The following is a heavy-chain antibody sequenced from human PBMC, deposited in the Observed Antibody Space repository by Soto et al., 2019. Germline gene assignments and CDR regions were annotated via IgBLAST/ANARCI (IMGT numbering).Heavy chain of an antibody. CDR3: ARYCSGGSCYGGDY. CDR1: GFTFSSYS. D-gene: IGHD2-15*01. CDR2: ISSSSSYI. V-gene: IGHV3-21*01. Sequence: PGGSLRLSCAASGFTFSSYSMNWVCQAPGKGLEWVSSISSSSSYIYYADSVKGRFTISRDNAKNSLYLQMNSLRAEDTAVYYCARYCSGGSCYGGDYWGQGTLVTVSS. J-gene: IGHJ4*02.